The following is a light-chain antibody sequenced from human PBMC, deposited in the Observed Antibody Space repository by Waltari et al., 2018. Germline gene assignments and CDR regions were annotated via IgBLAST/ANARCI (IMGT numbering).Light chain of an antibody. CDR3: QLFGSSPLYS. CDR1: QSVNSRY. V-gene: IGKV3-20*01. J-gene: IGKJ2*01. CDR2: GTS. Sequence: ETVLTQSPDTLSLSPGERASLSCRASQSVNSRYLAWYQQKPGQAPRLLIYGTSTRATGIPDRFSASGSGTDVTLTISRLEPEDFAVYYCQLFGSSPLYSFGQGTKLEI.